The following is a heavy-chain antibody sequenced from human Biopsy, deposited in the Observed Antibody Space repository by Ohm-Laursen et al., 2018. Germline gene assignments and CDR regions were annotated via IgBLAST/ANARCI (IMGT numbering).Heavy chain of an antibody. CDR3: ARREQLLNPWELHVRSPNGYYSHAMDV. CDR2: INPNSGDT. CDR1: GYTFTGYY. V-gene: IGHV1-2*02. J-gene: IGHJ6*02. Sequence: GPSVKVSCKVSGYTFTGYYLHWVRQAPGQGLEWMGWINPNSGDTNYAQKFQGRVTMTRDTSTSTAYMEVSRLRSGDTSVYYCARREQLLNPWELHVRSPNGYYSHAMDVWGPGTTVTVSS. D-gene: IGHD1-26*01.